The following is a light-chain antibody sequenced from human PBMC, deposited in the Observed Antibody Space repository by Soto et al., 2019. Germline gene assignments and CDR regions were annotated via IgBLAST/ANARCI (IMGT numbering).Light chain of an antibody. J-gene: IGKJ5*01. CDR3: QQYNNWPRT. Sequence: EIVMTQSPATLSVSQGERATLSRRASQSVSSNLAWYQQKPGQAPRLLIYGASTRATGIPARFSGSGSGTEFTLTISSLQSEDFAVYYCQQYNNWPRTFGQGTRLEIK. CDR2: GAS. V-gene: IGKV3-15*01. CDR1: QSVSSN.